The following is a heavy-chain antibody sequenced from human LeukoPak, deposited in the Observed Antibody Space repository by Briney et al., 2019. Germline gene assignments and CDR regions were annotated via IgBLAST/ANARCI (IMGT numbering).Heavy chain of an antibody. CDR1: GFTFSDYI. D-gene: IGHD2-21*01. CDR2: ISSSGGTI. CDR3: ARGGRFAYFLDY. J-gene: IGHJ4*02. V-gene: IGHV3-48*02. Sequence: GGSLRLSCAASGFTFSDYIINWVRQAPGKGLEWISYISSSGGTIYYADSVKGRFTISRDNAKNTVYVNMHSLRDEDTAVYYCARGGRFAYFLDYWGQGNLVTVSS.